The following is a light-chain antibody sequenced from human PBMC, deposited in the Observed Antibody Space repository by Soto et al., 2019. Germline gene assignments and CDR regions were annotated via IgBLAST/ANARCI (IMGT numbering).Light chain of an antibody. CDR3: QQYNSYSQT. CDR2: DAS. CDR1: QSISSW. V-gene: IGKV1-5*01. J-gene: IGKJ1*01. Sequence: IQMTQSPSTLSASVGDRVTITCRASQSISSWLAWYQQKPGKAPKLLIYDASGLESGVPSRFSGSGSGTGFTLTISSLQPDDFATYYCQQYNSYSQTFGQGTKVDIK.